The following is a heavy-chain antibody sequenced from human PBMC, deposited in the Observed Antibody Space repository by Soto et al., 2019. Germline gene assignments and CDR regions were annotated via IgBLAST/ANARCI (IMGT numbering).Heavy chain of an antibody. V-gene: IGHV3-15*07. CDR3: TTLDA. CDR1: GFTFSNAW. J-gene: IGHJ5*02. CDR2: IKAKTGGGTA. Sequence: EVQLVESGGGLVKPGGSLRLSCAASGFTFSNAWMYWVRQAPGKGLEWVGRIKAKTGGGTADYAAPVKGRFTISRDDSESMLYLEMNSLKTEDTGVYYCTTLDAWGQRTLVTVSS.